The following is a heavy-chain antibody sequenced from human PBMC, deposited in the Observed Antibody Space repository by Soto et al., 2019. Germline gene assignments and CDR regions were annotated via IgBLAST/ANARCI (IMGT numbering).Heavy chain of an antibody. CDR3: AGFKEGKIVGLRWLDP. J-gene: IGHJ5*02. Sequence: PGGSLRLSCVGSGVDFRGSYMNWIRQAPGKGLEWISYISDTGRTIHYADSVKGRFVISGDNSRDSLYLQMNDLRADDTAIYDCAGFKEGKIVGLRWLDPWGQGTRVTVSS. V-gene: IGHV3-11*01. CDR2: ISDTGRTI. CDR1: GVDFRGSY. D-gene: IGHD3-16*02.